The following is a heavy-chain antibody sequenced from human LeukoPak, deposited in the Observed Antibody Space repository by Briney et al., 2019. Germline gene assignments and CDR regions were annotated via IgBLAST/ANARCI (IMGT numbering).Heavy chain of an antibody. CDR1: GFTFSSYG. J-gene: IGHJ4*02. V-gene: IGHV3-64*01. D-gene: IGHD1-26*01. CDR3: ARTSGSYNEWDY. CDR2: ISSNGGST. Sequence: GGSLRLSCAASGFTFSSYGMHWVRQAPGKGLEYVSAISSNGGSTYYANSVKGRFTISRDNSKNTLYLQMGSLRAEDMAVYYCARTSGSYNEWDYWGQGTLVTVSS.